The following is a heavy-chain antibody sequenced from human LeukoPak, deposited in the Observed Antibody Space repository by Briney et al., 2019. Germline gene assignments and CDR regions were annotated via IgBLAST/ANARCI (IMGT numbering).Heavy chain of an antibody. V-gene: IGHV4-34*01. CDR3: ARQGDSSGYYRAFDY. Sequence: PSETLSLTCAVYGGSFSGYYWSWIRQPPGKGLEWIGEINHSGSTNYNPSLKSRVTTSVDTSKNQFSLKLSSVTAADTAVYYCARQGDSSGYYRAFDYWGQGTLVTVSS. J-gene: IGHJ4*02. CDR2: INHSGST. CDR1: GGSFSGYY. D-gene: IGHD3-22*01.